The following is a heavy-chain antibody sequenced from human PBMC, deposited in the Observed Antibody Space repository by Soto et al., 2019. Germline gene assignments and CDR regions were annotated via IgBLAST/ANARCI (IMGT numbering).Heavy chain of an antibody. CDR3: ASPSYGSGSYY. D-gene: IGHD3-10*01. CDR2: INAGNCHT. V-gene: IGHV1-3*01. CDR1: GYTFSNYL. J-gene: IGHJ4*02. Sequence: QVQLVQSGAEVKKPWASVKVSCKASGYTFSNYLLHWVRQAPGQGLEWMGWINAGNCHTKYSPKFQGRVTFTRDTSATTAYIELSSLRSEVTAVYYCASPSYGSGSYYWGQGTLVTVSS.